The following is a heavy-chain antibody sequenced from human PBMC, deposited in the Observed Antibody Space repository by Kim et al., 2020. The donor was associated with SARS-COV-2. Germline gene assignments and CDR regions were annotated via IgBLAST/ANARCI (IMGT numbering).Heavy chain of an antibody. CDR3: AKEAENGAYSEFDY. V-gene: IGHV3-30*02. J-gene: IGHJ4*02. Sequence: ADTVKGRFTISRDNSKNTLYLQMNSRRAEDTAVYYCAKEAENGAYSEFDYWGQGTLVTVSS. D-gene: IGHD2-21*01.